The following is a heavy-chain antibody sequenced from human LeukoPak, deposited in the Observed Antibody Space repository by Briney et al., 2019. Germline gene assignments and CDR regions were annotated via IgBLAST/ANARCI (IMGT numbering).Heavy chain of an antibody. CDR1: GYTFTGYY. J-gene: IGHJ4*02. Sequence: ASVKVSCKASGYTFTGYYMHWVRQAPGQGLEWMGFMNPNSGNTVYAQKFQGRVTMTRDTSISTAYMELTSLRSEDTALYYCARVPRELGAYWGQGTLVTVSS. CDR2: MNPNSGNT. D-gene: IGHD3-16*01. CDR3: ARVPRELGAY. V-gene: IGHV1-8*02.